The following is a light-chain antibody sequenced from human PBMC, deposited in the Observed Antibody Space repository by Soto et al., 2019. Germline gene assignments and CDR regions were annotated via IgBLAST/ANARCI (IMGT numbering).Light chain of an antibody. J-gene: IGLJ2*01. CDR1: SSDIGGYNY. Sequence: QSALTQPASVSGSPGQSITISCTGTSSDIGGYNYVSWYQQYPGKAPKLMIFGVSDRPSGVSNRFSGSKSGTTASLTISGRQAEDEADDYCSSYKTSSTVVVFGGGTKLTVL. V-gene: IGLV2-14*01. CDR3: SSYKTSSTVVV. CDR2: GVS.